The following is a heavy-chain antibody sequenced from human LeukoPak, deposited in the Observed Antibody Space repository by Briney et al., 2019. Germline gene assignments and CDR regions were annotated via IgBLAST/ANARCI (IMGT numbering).Heavy chain of an antibody. D-gene: IGHD3-10*01. CDR3: ARGRYGSGSYFFDY. J-gene: IGHJ4*02. CDR2: VYHSGTT. CDR1: GGSFSGYY. Sequence: PSETLSLTCAVYGGSFSGYYWGWIRQTPGKGLEWIGSVYHSGTTYHNPSLKSRVTMSVDTAKNQFSLKLTSVTAADTAVYYCARGRYGSGSYFFDYWGQGSLVTVSS. V-gene: IGHV4-34*01.